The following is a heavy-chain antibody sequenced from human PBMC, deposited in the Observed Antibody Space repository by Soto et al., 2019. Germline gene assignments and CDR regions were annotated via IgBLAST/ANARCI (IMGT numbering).Heavy chain of an antibody. J-gene: IGHJ4*02. CDR1: GGTFSSYA. Sequence: QVQLVQSGAEVKKPGSSVKVSCKASGGTFSSYAISWVRQAPGQGLEWMGGIIPIFGTANYAQKFQGRVTITADESTSTAYMELSSLRYEDTAVYYCAREWVQYSGSYQHMGCHLDYWGQGTLVTVSS. CDR3: AREWVQYSGSYQHMGCHLDY. V-gene: IGHV1-69*01. D-gene: IGHD1-26*01. CDR2: IIPIFGTA.